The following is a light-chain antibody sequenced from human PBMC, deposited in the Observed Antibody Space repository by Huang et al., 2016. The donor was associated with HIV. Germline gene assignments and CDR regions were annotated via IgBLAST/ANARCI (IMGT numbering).Light chain of an antibody. CDR1: QSISSY. V-gene: IGKV1-39*01. CDR3: QQTYITPLT. Sequence: DIQMSQSPSSLSASVGDRVTITYRASQSISSYLNWYQQKPGTAPKVLIYAATSLQSGVPSRFSGSGAGTDFTLTINNLQPEDSATYYCQQTYITPLTFGQGTKLEIK. CDR2: AAT. J-gene: IGKJ2*01.